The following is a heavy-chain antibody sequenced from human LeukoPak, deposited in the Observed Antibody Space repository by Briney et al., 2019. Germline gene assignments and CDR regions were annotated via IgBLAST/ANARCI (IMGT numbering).Heavy chain of an antibody. CDR1: GGSISSSSYY. V-gene: IGHV4-39*01. Sequence: SETLSLTCTVPGGSISSSSYYWGWIRQPPGKGLEWIGSIYYSGSTYYNPSLKSRVTISVDTSKNQFSLKLSSVTAADTAAYYCARLGRSGSYPFDYWGQGTLVTVSS. CDR3: ARLGRSGSYPFDY. CDR2: IYYSGST. J-gene: IGHJ4*02. D-gene: IGHD3-10*01.